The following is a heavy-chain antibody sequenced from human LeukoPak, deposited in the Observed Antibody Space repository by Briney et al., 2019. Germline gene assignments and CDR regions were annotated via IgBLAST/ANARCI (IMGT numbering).Heavy chain of an antibody. J-gene: IGHJ3*02. V-gene: IGHV1-46*03. CDR3: ARARRMIVVVITSTDAFDI. Sequence: ASVKVSCKASGYTFTSYYMHGVRQARGQGVERMGMINASGGSTSYAQKFQGRVTMTRDTSTSTVYMELSSLRSEDTAVYYCARARRMIVVVITSTDAFDIWGQGTMVTVSS. CDR2: INASGGST. D-gene: IGHD3-22*01. CDR1: GYTFTSYY.